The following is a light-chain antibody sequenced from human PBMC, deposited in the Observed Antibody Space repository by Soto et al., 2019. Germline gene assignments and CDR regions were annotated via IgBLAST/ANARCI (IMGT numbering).Light chain of an antibody. CDR2: GAS. J-gene: IGKJ2*01. Sequence: EIVMTQSPATLSVSPGERATLSCRASQSVSSNLAWYQQKPGQAPRLLIYGASTRDNGVPARFSGSGSGTEFTLTISSLQSEDSAVYYCQDYGGSPLYTFGQGTKVEVK. V-gene: IGKV3-15*01. CDR3: QDYGGSPLYT. CDR1: QSVSSN.